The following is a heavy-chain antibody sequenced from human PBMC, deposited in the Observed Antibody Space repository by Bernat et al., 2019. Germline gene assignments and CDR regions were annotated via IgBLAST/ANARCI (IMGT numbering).Heavy chain of an antibody. D-gene: IGHD6-19*01. CDR1: GGSFSDYY. J-gene: IGHJ5*02. CDR2: INHSGSA. Sequence: QLQLQQWGAGLLKPSETLSLTCAVYGGSFSDYYWTWIRQPPGKGLEWLGEINHSGSANYNPSLKRRVTISVDTSKNPFSMQVSTVTAADTAVYYCARGRKYSSGVGWFDPWGQGTLVNVSS. V-gene: IGHV4-34*01. CDR3: ARGRKYSSGVGWFDP.